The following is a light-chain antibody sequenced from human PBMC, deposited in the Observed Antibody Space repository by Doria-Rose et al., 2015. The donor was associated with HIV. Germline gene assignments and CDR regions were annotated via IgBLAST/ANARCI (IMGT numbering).Light chain of an antibody. J-gene: IGKJ1*01. V-gene: IGKV4-1*01. Sequence: EIVMTQSPDSLAVSLGERATINCKSRQSVLYSSNNKNNLGWYQQKPGQPPKLLIYWASTRESGVPDRFSGSGSGTEFTLTISSLQAEDVAVYYCQQYDSAHWTVGQGTKVE. CDR3: QQYDSAHWT. CDR1: QSVLYSSNNKNN. CDR2: WAS.